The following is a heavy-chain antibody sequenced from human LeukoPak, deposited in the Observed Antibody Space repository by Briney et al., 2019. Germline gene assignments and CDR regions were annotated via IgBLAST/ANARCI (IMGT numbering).Heavy chain of an antibody. V-gene: IGHV1-18*01. J-gene: IGHJ4*02. CDR2: ISAYNGNT. D-gene: IGHD3-3*02. CDR1: GYTFTSYG. Sequence: ASVKFSCKASGYTFTSYGISCVRQAPGQGLEWMGWISAYNGNTNYAQKLQGRVTMTTDTSTSTAYMELRSLRSDDTAVYYCARASVSIYYFDYWGQGTLVTVSS. CDR3: ARASVSIYYFDY.